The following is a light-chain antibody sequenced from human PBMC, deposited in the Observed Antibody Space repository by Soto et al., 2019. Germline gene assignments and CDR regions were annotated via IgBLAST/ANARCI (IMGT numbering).Light chain of an antibody. CDR2: GAS. CDR3: QQYGSSPPIT. J-gene: IGKJ5*01. Sequence: EFVLTQSPATLSVSAGERATLSCRASQSVSSYLAWYQQKPGQAPRLLIYGASSRATGIPDRFSGSGSGTDFTLTISRLGPEDFAVYYCQQYGSSPPITFGQGTRLEIK. V-gene: IGKV3-20*01. CDR1: QSVSSY.